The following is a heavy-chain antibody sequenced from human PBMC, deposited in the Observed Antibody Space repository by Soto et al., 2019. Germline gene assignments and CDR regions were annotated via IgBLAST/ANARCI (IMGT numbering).Heavy chain of an antibody. CDR1: GYTFTSYG. CDR3: ARYCSSTSCYTADY. J-gene: IGHJ4*02. V-gene: IGHV1-18*04. CDR2: ISAYNGNT. D-gene: IGHD2-2*02. Sequence: ASVKVSCKASGYTFTSYGISWVRQAPGQGLEWMGWISAYNGNTDYAQKLQGRVTMTTDTSTSTAYMELRSLRSDDTAVYYCARYCSSTSCYTADYWGQGTLVTVSS.